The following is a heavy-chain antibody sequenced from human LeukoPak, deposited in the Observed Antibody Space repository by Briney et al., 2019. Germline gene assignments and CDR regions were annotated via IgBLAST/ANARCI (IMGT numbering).Heavy chain of an antibody. CDR3: ARGGGGEGY. CDR2: IYYSGST. V-gene: IGHV4-59*08. CDR1: AGSINNYY. J-gene: IGHJ4*02. D-gene: IGHD2-15*01. Sequence: SETLSLTCTVSAGSINNYYWSWIRQPPGKGLEWIGYIYYSGSTNYNPSLKSRVTISVDTSKKQVSLNLSSVTAADTAVYYCARGGGGEGYWGQGTLVTVSS.